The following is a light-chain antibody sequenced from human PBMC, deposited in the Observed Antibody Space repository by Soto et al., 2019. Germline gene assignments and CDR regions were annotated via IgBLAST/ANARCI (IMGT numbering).Light chain of an antibody. CDR1: QSVSSSS. CDR3: QQYGISPRT. CDR2: GAS. Sequence: EIVLHHFPRPLSLSHGESAPLSCRASQSVSSSSLAWYQQKAGRAPRVLIYGASSRATGIPDRFSGSGSGTDFTLTITRLEPEDFAVYYCQQYGISPRTFCQVTRLEIK. V-gene: IGKV3-20*01. J-gene: IGKJ5*01.